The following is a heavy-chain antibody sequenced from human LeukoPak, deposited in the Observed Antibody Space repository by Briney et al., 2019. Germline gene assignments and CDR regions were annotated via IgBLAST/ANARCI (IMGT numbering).Heavy chain of an antibody. CDR2: IWYDGSNK. CDR3: ARDREYSSSGLVWFDP. CDR1: GFTFSSYG. D-gene: IGHD6-6*01. Sequence: GRSLRLSCAASGFTFSSYGMHWVRQAPGKGLEWVAVIWYDGSNKYYADSVKGRFTISRDNSKNTLYLQMNSLRAEDTAVYYCARDREYSSSGLVWFDPWGHGILVTVSS. V-gene: IGHV3-33*01. J-gene: IGHJ5*02.